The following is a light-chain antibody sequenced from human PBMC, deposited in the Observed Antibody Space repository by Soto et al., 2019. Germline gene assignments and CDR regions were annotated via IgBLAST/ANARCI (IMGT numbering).Light chain of an antibody. CDR3: QQYAGSPRT. CDR1: QSVRSNF. CDR2: DAY. V-gene: IGKV3-20*01. Sequence: EIVLTQSPGTLSLSPGDTATLSCRASQSVRSNFLAWYQHKPGQAPRLHIHDAYSRATGIPDRFSGSGSDRDFTLTISRLEPEDFAVYYCQQYAGSPRTFGQGTKLEIK. J-gene: IGKJ2*01.